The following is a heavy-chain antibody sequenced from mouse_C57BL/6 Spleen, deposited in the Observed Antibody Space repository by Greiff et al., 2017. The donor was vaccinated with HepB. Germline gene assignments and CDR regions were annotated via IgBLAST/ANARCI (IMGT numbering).Heavy chain of an antibody. CDR3: ARGGYGYDEGGAMDY. J-gene: IGHJ4*01. V-gene: IGHV1-26*01. CDR2: INPNNGGT. D-gene: IGHD2-2*01. CDR1: GYTFTDYY. Sequence: EVQLQQSGPELVKPGASVKISCKASGYTFTDYYMNWVKQSHGKSLEWIGDINPNNGGTSYNQKFKGKATLTVDKSSSTAYMELRSLTSEDSAVYYCARGGYGYDEGGAMDYWGQGTSVTVSS.